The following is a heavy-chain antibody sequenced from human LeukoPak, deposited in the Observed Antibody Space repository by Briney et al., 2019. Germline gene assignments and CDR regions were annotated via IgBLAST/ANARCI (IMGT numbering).Heavy chain of an antibody. J-gene: IGHJ5*02. CDR1: GYSFTSYW. D-gene: IGHD1-26*01. V-gene: IGHV5-51*01. CDR3: ARQELTEYNWFDP. CDR2: IYPGDSDT. Sequence: GESLKISCKGSGYSFTSYWIGRVRQMPGKGLEWMGIIYPGDSDTRYSPSFQGQVTISADKSISTAYLQWSSLKASDTAIYYCARQELTEYNWFDPWGQGTLVTVSS.